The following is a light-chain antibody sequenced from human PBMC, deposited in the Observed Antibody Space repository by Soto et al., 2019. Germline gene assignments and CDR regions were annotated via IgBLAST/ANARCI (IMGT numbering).Light chain of an antibody. CDR3: LSYTTSSTYV. Sequence: QSALTQPASVSGSPGQSITIPCTGTSRDVGGYNYVSWYQQHPGIAPKVMIYDVSNRPSGVSNRFSGSKSGNTASLTISGLQAEDEADYYCLSYTTSSTYVFGTGTKVTVL. CDR1: SRDVGGYNY. CDR2: DVS. V-gene: IGLV2-14*03. J-gene: IGLJ1*01.